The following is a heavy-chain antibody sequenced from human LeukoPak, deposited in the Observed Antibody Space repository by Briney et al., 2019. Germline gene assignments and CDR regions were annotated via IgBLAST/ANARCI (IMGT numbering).Heavy chain of an antibody. D-gene: IGHD3-3*01. CDR3: AREVTIFGVASHYFDY. Sequence: PSETLSLTCTVSGGSISSSSYYWGWIRQPPGTGLEWIGSIYYSGSTYYNPSLKSRVTISVDTSKNQFSLKLSSVTAADTAVYYCAREVTIFGVASHYFDYWGQGTLVTVSS. CDR1: GGSISSSSYY. V-gene: IGHV4-39*07. J-gene: IGHJ4*02. CDR2: IYYSGST.